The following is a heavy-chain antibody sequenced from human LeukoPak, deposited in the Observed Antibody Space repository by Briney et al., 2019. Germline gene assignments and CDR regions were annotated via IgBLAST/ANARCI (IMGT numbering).Heavy chain of an antibody. CDR3: AGDRSWFFDR. CDR1: GFTFSRSW. V-gene: IGHV3-7*01. Sequence: GGSLRLSCATSGFTFSRSWMDWARQAPGKGLEWVANIKQDGRETFYVVSVKGRFTISRDNARKSVYLQINSLRAEDTAVYYCAGDRSWFFDRWGQGTLVTV. J-gene: IGHJ4*02. CDR2: IKQDGRET. D-gene: IGHD3-9*01.